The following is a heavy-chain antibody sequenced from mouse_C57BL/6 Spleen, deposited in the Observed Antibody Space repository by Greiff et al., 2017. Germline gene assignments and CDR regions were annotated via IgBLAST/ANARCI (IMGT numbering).Heavy chain of an antibody. CDR3: ARRTVVPSYYFDY. V-gene: IGHV1-80*01. D-gene: IGHD1-1*01. CDR2: IYPGEGDT. J-gene: IGHJ2*01. CDR1: GYAFSSYW. Sequence: QVQLQQSGAELVKPGASVKISCKASGYAFSSYWMNWVKQRPGKGLEWIGQIYPGEGDTNYNGKFKGKATLTADKSSSTAYMQLSSLTSEDSAVYFCARRTVVPSYYFDYWGQGTTLTVSS.